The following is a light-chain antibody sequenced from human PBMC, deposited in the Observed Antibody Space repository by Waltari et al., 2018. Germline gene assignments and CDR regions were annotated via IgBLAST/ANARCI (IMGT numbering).Light chain of an antibody. CDR3: QQYNNWPPGT. CDR1: QTIGTS. V-gene: IGKV3-15*01. CDR2: RAS. J-gene: IGKJ1*01. Sequence: ETVVTQSPAPLSMSPGERATLTCRTRQTIGTSLPWYQQRPVQAPRLLIFRASTRAAGIPDRFSGSGSATEFTPTISSLQSEDIAVYYCQQYNNWPPGTFGQGTKVEI.